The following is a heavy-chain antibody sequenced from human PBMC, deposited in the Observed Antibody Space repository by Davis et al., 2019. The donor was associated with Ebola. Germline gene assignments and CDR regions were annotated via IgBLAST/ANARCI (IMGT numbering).Heavy chain of an antibody. CDR3: TAYDSTFRNY. CDR2: ITSSGGST. D-gene: IGHD3-22*01. V-gene: IGHV3-23*01. CDR1: GFTFSSYA. Sequence: GESLKISCAASGFTFSSYAMHWVRQAPGKGLEWVSAITSSGGSTYYADSVKGRFTISRDNSKNTLYLQMNGLTAEDTALYYCTAYDSTFRNYWGQGTLVTVSS. J-gene: IGHJ4*02.